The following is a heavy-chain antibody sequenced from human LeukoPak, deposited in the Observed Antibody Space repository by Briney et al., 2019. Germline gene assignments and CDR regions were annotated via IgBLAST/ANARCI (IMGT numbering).Heavy chain of an antibody. CDR2: INPNSGGA. J-gene: IGHJ4*02. Sequence: ASVKVSCKASGYTFTGYYMHWVRQAPGQGLEWMGWINPNSGGANYAQKFQGRVTMTRDTSISTAYMELSRLRSDDTAVYYCAREETSGWYSFDYWGQGTLVTVSS. V-gene: IGHV1-2*02. CDR3: AREETSGWYSFDY. CDR1: GYTFTGYY. D-gene: IGHD2-8*01.